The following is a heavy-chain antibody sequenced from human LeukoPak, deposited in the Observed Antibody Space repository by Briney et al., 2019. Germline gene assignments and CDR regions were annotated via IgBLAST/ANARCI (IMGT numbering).Heavy chain of an antibody. D-gene: IGHD3-3*01. Sequence: GESLKISCKGSGYSFTTYWIGWVRQMPGKGLEWMGIIYPGDSDTGYSPSFQGQVTISADKSISTAYLQWSSLKASDTAMYYCARHPDEDDFWSGYLDYWGQGTLVTVSS. CDR1: GYSFTTYW. CDR2: IYPGDSDT. V-gene: IGHV5-51*01. J-gene: IGHJ4*02. CDR3: ARHPDEDDFWSGYLDY.